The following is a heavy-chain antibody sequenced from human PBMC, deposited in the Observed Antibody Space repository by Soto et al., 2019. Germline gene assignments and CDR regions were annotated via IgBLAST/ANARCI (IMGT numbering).Heavy chain of an antibody. Sequence: GASVKVSCKASGGTFSSYAISWVRQAPGQGLEWMGGIIPIFGTANYAQKFQGRVTITADESTSTAYMELSSLRSEDTAVYYCASSGYWGSGSYCYGMDVWGQGTTVTVSS. CDR3: ASSGYWGSGSYCYGMDV. CDR1: GGTFSSYA. CDR2: IIPIFGTA. V-gene: IGHV1-69*13. D-gene: IGHD3-16*01. J-gene: IGHJ6*02.